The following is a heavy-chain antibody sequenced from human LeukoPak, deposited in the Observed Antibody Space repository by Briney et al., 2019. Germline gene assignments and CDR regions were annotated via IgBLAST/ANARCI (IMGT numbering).Heavy chain of an antibody. CDR3: ARDPGYCSGGSCYSGMDV. CDR2: IYSGGST. Sequence: GGSLRLSCAASGFTVSSNYMRWVRQAPGKGLVWVSVIYSGGSTYYADSVKGRFTISRDNSKNTLYLQMNSLRAEDTAVYYCARDPGYCSGGSCYSGMDVWGQGTTVTVSS. CDR1: GFTVSSNY. V-gene: IGHV3-66*01. D-gene: IGHD2-15*01. J-gene: IGHJ6*02.